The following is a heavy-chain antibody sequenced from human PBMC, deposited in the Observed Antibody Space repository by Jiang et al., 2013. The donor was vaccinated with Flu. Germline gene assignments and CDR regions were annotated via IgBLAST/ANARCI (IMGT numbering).Heavy chain of an antibody. V-gene: IGHV4-59*01. Sequence: GSGLVKPSETLSLTCTVSGGSISSSYWSWIRQPPGKGLEWIGYISHSGSTNYNPSLKSRVTISVDTSKNQLSLRLSSVTAADTAVYYCAREFTLIMDYWGQGTLVTVSS. CDR1: GGSISSSY. D-gene: IGHD3-22*01. CDR3: AREFTLIMDY. J-gene: IGHJ4*02. CDR2: ISHSGST.